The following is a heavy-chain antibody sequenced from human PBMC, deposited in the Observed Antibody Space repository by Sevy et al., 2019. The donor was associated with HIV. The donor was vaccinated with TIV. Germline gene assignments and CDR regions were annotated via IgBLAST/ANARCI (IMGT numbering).Heavy chain of an antibody. D-gene: IGHD3-22*01. V-gene: IGHV5-51*01. Sequence: GESLKISCKGSGYSFTSYWIGWVRQMPGKGLEWMGIIYPGDSDTRYSPSFQGQVTISADRSISTAYLQGSSLKASDTAMYYCARLDDSSGYYLDYWGQGTLVTVSS. CDR1: GYSFTSYW. CDR2: IYPGDSDT. CDR3: ARLDDSSGYYLDY. J-gene: IGHJ4*02.